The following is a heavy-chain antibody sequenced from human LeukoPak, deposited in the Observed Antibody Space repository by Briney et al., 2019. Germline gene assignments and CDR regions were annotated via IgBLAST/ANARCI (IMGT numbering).Heavy chain of an antibody. CDR2: TCPGDSNT. V-gene: IGHV5-51*01. D-gene: IGHD3-22*01. CDR1: GYSFTTYW. J-gene: IGHJ2*01. Sequence: PGESLKISCEGSGYSFTTYWIAWVRPMPGKGLEWMGITCPGDSNTRYSPSFQGQVTISADKSIRTAYLQWSSLKASDTAMYYCARVHDSSGYYWYFDLWGRGTLVTVSS. CDR3: ARVHDSSGYYWYFDL.